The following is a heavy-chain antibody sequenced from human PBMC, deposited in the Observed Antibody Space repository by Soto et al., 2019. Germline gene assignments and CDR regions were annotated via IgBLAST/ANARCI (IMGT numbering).Heavy chain of an antibody. CDR2: INHSGST. J-gene: IGHJ5*02. D-gene: IGHD6-6*01. V-gene: IGHV4-34*01. CDR3: ARRGSSSFNWFDP. CDR1: GGSFSGYY. Sequence: PSETLSLTCAVYGGSFSGYYWSWIRQPPGKGLEWIGEINHSGSTNYNPSLKSRVTISVDTSKNQFSLKLSSVTAADTAVYYCARRGSSSFNWFDPWGQGTLVTVS.